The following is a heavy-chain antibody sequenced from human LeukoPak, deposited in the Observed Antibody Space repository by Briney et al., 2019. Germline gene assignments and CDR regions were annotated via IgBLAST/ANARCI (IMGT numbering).Heavy chain of an antibody. CDR3: GRDFRDSLDY. V-gene: IGHV1-2*02. CDR2: INPDSGGT. CDR1: GYTFAGYY. J-gene: IGHJ4*02. Sequence: ASVKVSCKASGYTFAGYYMHWVRQAPGQGLEWMGWINPDSGGTNFAQKFQGRVTMTRDTSISTAYMELSRLRSDDTAVYYCGRDFRDSLDYWGQGTLVTVSS.